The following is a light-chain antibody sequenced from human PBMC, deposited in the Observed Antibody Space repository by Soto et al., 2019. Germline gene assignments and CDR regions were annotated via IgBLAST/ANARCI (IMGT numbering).Light chain of an antibody. V-gene: IGKV1D-12*01. CDR1: QDIRNW. Sequence: DIQITQSPSSVSASVGDRVTITCRASQDIRNWLAWYQQKPGEAPKPLIYSASSLQNDVPSRFSDSGAGTEFTLTISSLQREDFATYYCQQTNSFLALTFGGGTRVEIK. CDR2: SAS. J-gene: IGKJ4*01. CDR3: QQTNSFLALT.